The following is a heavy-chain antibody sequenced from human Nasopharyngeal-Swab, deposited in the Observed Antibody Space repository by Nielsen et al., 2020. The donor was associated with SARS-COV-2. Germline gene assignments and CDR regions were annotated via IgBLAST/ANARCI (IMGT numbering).Heavy chain of an antibody. CDR1: GFTFSSYE. D-gene: IGHD4-17*01. CDR2: FSSSCSNI. CDR3: ARDYGDYERMQYYYYTGMDV. J-gene: IGHJ6*02. V-gene: IGHV3-48*03. Sequence: GESLKISCAASGFTFSSYEMNWVRQAPGKGLEWVAYFSSSCSNIYYADSVKGRFTISRDNAKNSMYLQMNSLRAEDTAVYYCARDYGDYERMQYYYYTGMDVWGQGTTVTVSS.